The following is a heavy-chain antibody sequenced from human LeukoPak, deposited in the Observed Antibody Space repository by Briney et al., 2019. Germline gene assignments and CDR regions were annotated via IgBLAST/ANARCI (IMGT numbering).Heavy chain of an antibody. J-gene: IGHJ5*02. V-gene: IGHV1-2*04. CDR2: INPSSGGT. CDR3: ARGSLRSSSNPLYWFDP. CDR1: GYTFTGYY. D-gene: IGHD6-13*01. Sequence: GASVKVSCKASGYTFTGYYMHWVRQAPGQGLEWMGWINPSSGGTNYAQKFQGWVTMTRDTSISTAYMELSRLRSDDTAVYYCARGSLRSSSNPLYWFDPWGQGTLVTVSS.